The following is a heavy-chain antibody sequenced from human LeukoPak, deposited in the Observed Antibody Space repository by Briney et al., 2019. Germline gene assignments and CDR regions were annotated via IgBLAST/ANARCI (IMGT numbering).Heavy chain of an antibody. CDR1: GYTFTNYD. CDR3: ARGRGSSYHFDY. D-gene: IGHD6-6*01. Sequence: ASVTVSCKASGYTFTNYDINWVRQATGQGLEWMGWMSPNSGNTGYAQKFQGRITMTRNTSISTAYMDLSSLRSEDTAVYYCARGRGSSYHFDYWGQGTLVTVSS. V-gene: IGHV1-8*01. J-gene: IGHJ4*02. CDR2: MSPNSGNT.